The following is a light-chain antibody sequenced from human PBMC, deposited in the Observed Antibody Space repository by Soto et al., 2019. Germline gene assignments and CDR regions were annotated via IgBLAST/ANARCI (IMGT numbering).Light chain of an antibody. CDR3: CSYARNKVLI. Sequence: QSALTQPASVSGSPGQSITISCTGTSSDVGTYNLVSWYRQHPGKAPKLMIYEVSKRPSGVSDRFSGSKSGNTASLTISGLQAEDEADYYCCSYARNKVLIFGGGTKLTVL. J-gene: IGLJ2*01. V-gene: IGLV2-23*02. CDR1: SSDVGTYNL. CDR2: EVS.